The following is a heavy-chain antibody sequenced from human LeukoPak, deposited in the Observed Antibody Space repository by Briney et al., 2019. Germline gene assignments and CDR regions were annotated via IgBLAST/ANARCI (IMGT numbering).Heavy chain of an antibody. CDR2: ISYDGSNK. D-gene: IGHD6-13*01. CDR1: GFTFSSYG. V-gene: IGHV3-30*18. CDR3: AKGGRGSSWYAFDY. Sequence: PGGSLRLSCAASGFTFSSYGMHWVRQAPGKGLEWVAVISYDGSNKYYADSVKGRFTISRDNSKNTLGLQMNGLRAEDTAVYYCAKGGRGSSWYAFDYWGQGTLVTVSS. J-gene: IGHJ4*02.